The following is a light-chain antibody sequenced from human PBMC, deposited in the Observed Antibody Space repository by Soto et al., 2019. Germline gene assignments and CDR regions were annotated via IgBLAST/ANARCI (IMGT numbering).Light chain of an antibody. CDR1: QSVSSSY. CDR3: QQYGRSPFT. V-gene: IGKV3-20*01. CDR2: GAS. J-gene: IGKJ3*01. Sequence: EIVLTQSPGTLSLSPGERATLSRRASQSVSSSYLAWYQQKPGQAPRLLIYGASSRAIGIPGRLSGSASGTDFPLTISRLVPADFAVYYCQQYGRSPFTFGPAAKGDIK.